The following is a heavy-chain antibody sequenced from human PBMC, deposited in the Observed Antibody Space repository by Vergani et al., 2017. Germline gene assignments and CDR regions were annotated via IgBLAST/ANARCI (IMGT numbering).Heavy chain of an antibody. D-gene: IGHD2-2*01. CDR3: ARDPYCSSTSCYAPWFDP. CDR2: INAGNGNT. Sequence: QVQLVQSGAEVKKPGASVKVSCKASGYTFTSYAMHWVRQAPGQRLEWMGWINAGNGNTKYSQKFQGRVTITRYTSASTAYMELSSLRSEDTAVYYCARDPYCSSTSCYAPWFDPWGQGTLVTVSS. V-gene: IGHV1-3*01. CDR1: GYTFTSYA. J-gene: IGHJ5*02.